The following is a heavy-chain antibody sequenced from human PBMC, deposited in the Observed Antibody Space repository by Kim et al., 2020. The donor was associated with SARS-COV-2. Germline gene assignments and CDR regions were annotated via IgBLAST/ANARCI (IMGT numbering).Heavy chain of an antibody. V-gene: IGHV1-2*06. CDR2: INPNSGGT. CDR1: GYTFTGYY. D-gene: IGHD3-22*01. Sequence: ASVKVSCKASGYTFTGYYMHWVRQAPGQGLEWMGRINPNSGGTNYAQKFQGRVTMTRDTSISTAYMELSRLRSDDTAVYYCARDVDSSGSLFDYWGQGTLVTVSS. J-gene: IGHJ4*02. CDR3: ARDVDSSGSLFDY.